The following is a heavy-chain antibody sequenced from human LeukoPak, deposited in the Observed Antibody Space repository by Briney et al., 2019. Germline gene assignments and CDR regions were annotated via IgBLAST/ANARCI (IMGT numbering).Heavy chain of an antibody. Sequence: SETLSLNCAGSGGSISSGGYPWSWIRQPPGKGLEWIGYIYYSGSTNYNPSLKSRVTISVDTSKNQFSLKLSSVTAADTAVYYCARDRDMNYFDYWGQGTLVTVSS. D-gene: IGHD3-10*01. CDR3: ARDRDMNYFDY. CDR2: IYYSGST. CDR1: GGSISSGGYP. V-gene: IGHV4-61*08. J-gene: IGHJ4*02.